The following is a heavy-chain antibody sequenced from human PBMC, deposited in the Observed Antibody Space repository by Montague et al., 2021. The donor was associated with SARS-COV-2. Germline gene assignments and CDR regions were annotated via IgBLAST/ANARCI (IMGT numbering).Heavy chain of an antibody. CDR3: ARQPQELDENYFDY. CDR1: GFTFSSYE. J-gene: IGHJ4*02. D-gene: IGHD1-1*01. CDR2: ISSSGSTI. Sequence: SLRLSCAASGFTFSSYEMNWVRQAPGKGLEWVSYISSSGSTIYHADSVKGRFTISRDNAKNSSYLQMNSLRAEDTAIYYCARQPQELDENYFDYWGQGTLVTVSS. V-gene: IGHV3-48*03.